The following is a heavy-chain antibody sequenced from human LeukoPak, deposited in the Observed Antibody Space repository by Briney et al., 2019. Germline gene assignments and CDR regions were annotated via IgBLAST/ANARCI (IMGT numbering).Heavy chain of an antibody. V-gene: IGHV3-21*01. CDR1: GFTFSTYV. J-gene: IGHJ4*02. CDR2: ISSSTSYI. D-gene: IGHD4-17*01. CDR3: ARAGGSTVSHSDY. Sequence: GGSLRLSCTSSGFTFSTYVMTWVRLAPGKGLEWVSSISSSTSYIYYADSVKGRFTISKDNAKNSLYLQMNSLRAEDTAVYYCARAGGSTVSHSDYWGQGTLVTVSS.